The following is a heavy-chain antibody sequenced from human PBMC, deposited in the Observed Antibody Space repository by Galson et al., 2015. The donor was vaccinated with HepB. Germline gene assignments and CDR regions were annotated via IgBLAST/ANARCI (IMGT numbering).Heavy chain of an antibody. CDR3: ARVIRRDGYRPHGAFDY. Sequence: SVKVSCKASGYTFTGYNMHWVRQAPGQGLEWMGWINPNSGGTNYAQKFQGWVTMTRDTSISTAYMELSRLRSDDTAVYYCARVIRRDGYRPHGAFDYWGQGTLVTVSS. D-gene: IGHD5-24*01. CDR2: INPNSGGT. V-gene: IGHV1-2*04. CDR1: GYTFTGYN. J-gene: IGHJ4*02.